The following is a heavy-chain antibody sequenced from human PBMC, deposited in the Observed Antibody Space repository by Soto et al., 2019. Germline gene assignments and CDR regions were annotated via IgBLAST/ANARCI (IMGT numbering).Heavy chain of an antibody. D-gene: IGHD2-21*01. V-gene: IGHV4-39*01. CDR3: ASSEFH. CDR2: IYYSGGT. J-gene: IGHJ4*02. CDR1: GGSISSRNYY. Sequence: PSETLSLTCIVPGGSISSRNYYWAWIRQPPGKGLEWIGSIYYSGGTFYNPSLKSRVTTSVDTSKNQFSLKLSSVTAADTAVYYCASSEFHWGQGTLVTVSS.